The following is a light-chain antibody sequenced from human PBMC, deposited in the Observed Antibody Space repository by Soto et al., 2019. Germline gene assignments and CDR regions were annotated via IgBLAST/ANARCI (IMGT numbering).Light chain of an antibody. CDR1: SSDVGGYNY. Sequence: QSALTQPASVSGSPGQSITISCTGTSSDVGGYNYVSWYQQQSGKAPKLMIHEVSNRPSGVSSRFYGSKSGNTASLTISGLQAEDEADYYCSSYTSSRAYVFGMGNKVTVL. J-gene: IGLJ1*01. CDR3: SSYTSSRAYV. V-gene: IGLV2-14*01. CDR2: EVS.